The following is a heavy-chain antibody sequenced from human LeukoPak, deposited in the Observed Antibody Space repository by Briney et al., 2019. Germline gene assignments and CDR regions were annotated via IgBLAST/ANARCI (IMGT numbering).Heavy chain of an antibody. Sequence: GGSLKLSCAGSGFSFSGSYMSWVRQAPGKGLEWVSVIYSGDTTFYADSVRGKFTISRDNSKNTLYLQMNSLRAEDTAVYYCASILRSSSGYYFDYWGQGTLVTVSS. CDR1: GFSFSGSY. D-gene: IGHD3-10*01. CDR2: IYSGDTT. CDR3: ASILRSSSGYYFDY. V-gene: IGHV3-66*01. J-gene: IGHJ4*02.